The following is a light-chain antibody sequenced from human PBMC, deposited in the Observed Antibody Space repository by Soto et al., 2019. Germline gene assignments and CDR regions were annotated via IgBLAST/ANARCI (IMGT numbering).Light chain of an antibody. CDR3: QQYNSYSVT. CDR1: QSISSW. Sequence: DIKMTQSLSTVSASVGDRVTIPCRASQSISSWLAWYQQKPGKAPKLLIYDASSLESGVPSRFSGSGSGTEFTLTISSLQPDDFATYYCQQYNSYSVTFGQGTKVDIK. V-gene: IGKV1-5*01. CDR2: DAS. J-gene: IGKJ1*01.